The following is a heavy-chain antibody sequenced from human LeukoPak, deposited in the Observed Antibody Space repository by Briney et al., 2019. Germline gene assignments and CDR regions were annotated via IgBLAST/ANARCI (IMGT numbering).Heavy chain of an antibody. CDR2: INPNSGGT. CDR1: GGTFSSYA. Sequence: ASVKVSCKASGGTFSSYAISWVRQAPGQGLEWMGWINPNSGGTNYAQKFQGWVTMTRDTSISTAYMELSSLRSEDTAVYYCARGDSSSWTLYYWGQGTLVTVSS. J-gene: IGHJ4*02. V-gene: IGHV1-2*04. CDR3: ARGDSSSWTLYY. D-gene: IGHD6-13*01.